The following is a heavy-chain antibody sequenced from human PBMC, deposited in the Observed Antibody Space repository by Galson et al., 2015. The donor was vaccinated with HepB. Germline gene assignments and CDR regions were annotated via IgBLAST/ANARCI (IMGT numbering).Heavy chain of an antibody. J-gene: IGHJ4*02. Sequence: SVKVSCKASGYTFTSYGISWVRQAPGQGLDCMGWISAYNGNTNYAQKFQGRVTMTTDTSTSTAYMELRSLRSDDTAVYYCATTTGSYYYFDYWGQGTLVTVSS. V-gene: IGHV1-18*01. D-gene: IGHD1-26*01. CDR1: GYTFTSYG. CDR3: ATTTGSYYYFDY. CDR2: ISAYNGNT.